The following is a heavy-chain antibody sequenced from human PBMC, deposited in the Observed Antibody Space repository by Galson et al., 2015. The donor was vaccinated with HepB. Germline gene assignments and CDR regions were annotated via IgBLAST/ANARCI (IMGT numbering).Heavy chain of an antibody. J-gene: IGHJ4*02. D-gene: IGHD4-23*01. Sequence: SVKVSCKASGYTFTSYGISWVQQAPGQGLEWMGWISAYNGNTNYAQKLQGRVTMTTDTSTSTAYMELRSLRSDDTAVYYCARGTVIAARGGNSLSYWGQGTLVTVSS. CDR3: ARGTVIAARGGNSLSY. V-gene: IGHV1-18*01. CDR1: GYTFTSYG. CDR2: ISAYNGNT.